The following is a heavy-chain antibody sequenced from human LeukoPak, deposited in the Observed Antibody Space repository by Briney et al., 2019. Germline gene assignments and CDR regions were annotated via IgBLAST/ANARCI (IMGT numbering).Heavy chain of an antibody. D-gene: IGHD1-26*01. Sequence: SETLSLTCAVHGGSFTGNYWCWIRPPPRKGLEWIGEIKENGSTNYNPSLKRRVTISLATAKIQFSLSLSTVTAADTAMYYCARWTLRVGATRADAFDIWGQETMVTVSS. CDR3: ARWTLRVGATRADAFDI. V-gene: IGHV4-34*01. J-gene: IGHJ3*02. CDR2: IKENGST. CDR1: GGSFTGNY.